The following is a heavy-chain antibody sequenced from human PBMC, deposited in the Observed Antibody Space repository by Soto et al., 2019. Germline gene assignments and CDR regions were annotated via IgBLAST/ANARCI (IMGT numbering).Heavy chain of an antibody. V-gene: IGHV1-8*02. J-gene: IGHJ5*01. CDR1: GYAFTSYE. Sequence: ASVKVSCKASGYAFTSYEINWLRQAFGQGTEWVGWMSPRSGNAGVAQKFQGRVSMTRDTSTNTAYLDVQSLTSEDTAVYYCVREQLSLRRRWFDSWGQGTLVTVSS. D-gene: IGHD4-17*01. CDR3: VREQLSLRRRWFDS. CDR2: MSPRSGNA.